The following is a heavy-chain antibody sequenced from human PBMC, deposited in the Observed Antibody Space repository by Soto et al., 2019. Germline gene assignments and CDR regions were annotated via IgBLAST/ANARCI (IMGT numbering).Heavy chain of an antibody. D-gene: IGHD2-15*01. CDR1: GFPFSSYA. V-gene: IGHV3-23*01. CDR2: ITTSGGST. Sequence: EVQLLESGGGLVQPGGSLRLSCAASGFPFSSYAMSWVRQAPGKGLDWVSTITTSGGSTHYADSVKGRFTISRDNSKNTLYLQMNSLRAEDSAIYYCAKYWIGDDCSGGGCLGDGGQGTLVTVSS. CDR3: AKYWIGDDCSGGGCLGD. J-gene: IGHJ4*02.